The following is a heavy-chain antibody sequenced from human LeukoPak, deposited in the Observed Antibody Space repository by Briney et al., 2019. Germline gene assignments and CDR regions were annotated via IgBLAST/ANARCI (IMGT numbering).Heavy chain of an antibody. J-gene: IGHJ4*02. CDR1: GASISSYY. D-gene: IGHD1-26*01. V-gene: IGHV4-4*07. Sequence: SETLSLTCTVSGASISSYYWSWIRQPAGKGLEWIGRIYSSRSIYNPSLKSRVTMSVGTSKNQFSLKLSSMTAADTAVYYCARAAGRDTTSGLDFDYWGQGILVTVSS. CDR3: ARAAGRDTTSGLDFDY. CDR2: IYSSRS.